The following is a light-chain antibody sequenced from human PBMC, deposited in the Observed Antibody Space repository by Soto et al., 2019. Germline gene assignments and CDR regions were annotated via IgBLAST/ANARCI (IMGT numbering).Light chain of an antibody. Sequence: QSALTQPPSASGSPGQSVTISCTGASSDIGSYNFVSWYQQHPDKAPKLLIYDVTQRPSGVPDRFSGSKSCNTASLTVSGLLDEDEADYYCPSYAVSNFPVVFGGGTQLTVL. CDR1: SSDIGSYNF. V-gene: IGLV2-8*01. CDR3: PSYAVSNFPVV. CDR2: DVT. J-gene: IGLJ7*01.